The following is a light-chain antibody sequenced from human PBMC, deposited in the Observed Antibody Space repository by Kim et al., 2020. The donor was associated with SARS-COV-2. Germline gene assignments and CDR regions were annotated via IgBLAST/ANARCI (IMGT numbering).Light chain of an antibody. CDR3: CSYARGSAYV. CDR2: DVS. J-gene: IGLJ1*01. CDR1: NSDVGDYAS. V-gene: IGLV2-14*03. Sequence: GQSITISRPGTNSDVGDYASVAWYQQHPGKAPKLIIFDVSNRPSGVSSRFSGSKSGNTASLTISGLQDEDEADYYCCSYARGSAYVFGTGTKVTVL.